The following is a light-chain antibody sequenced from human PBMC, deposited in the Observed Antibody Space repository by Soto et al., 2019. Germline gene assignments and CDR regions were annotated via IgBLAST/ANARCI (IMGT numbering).Light chain of an antibody. J-gene: IGKJ1*01. CDR3: LQYSSYPWT. CDR1: QDVRDD. Sequence: DIQMTQSPSSLSASVGDRVTITCRASQDVRDDLGWYQQTPGKAPERLIYEASTLHRGVPSRFSGSGSGTEFTLTISSLQPEEFATYYCLQYSSYPWTFGQGTNVEIK. CDR2: EAS. V-gene: IGKV1-17*01.